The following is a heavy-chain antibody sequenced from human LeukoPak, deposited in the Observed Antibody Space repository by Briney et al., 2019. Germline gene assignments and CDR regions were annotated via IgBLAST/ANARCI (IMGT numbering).Heavy chain of an antibody. CDR1: GYSLTELS. Sequence: ASVKVSCKVSGYSLTELSMHWVRQAPGKGLEWMGGFDPADGETIYAQKFHGRITMTEDTYTNTAYLELSSLRSEDTAIYYCTLRGYCSGGSCNSVDSWGQGTLVTVSS. CDR2: FDPADGET. J-gene: IGHJ4*02. V-gene: IGHV1-24*01. D-gene: IGHD2-15*01. CDR3: TLRGYCSGGSCNSVDS.